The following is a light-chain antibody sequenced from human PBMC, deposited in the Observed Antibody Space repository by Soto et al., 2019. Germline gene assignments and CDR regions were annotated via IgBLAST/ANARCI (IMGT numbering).Light chain of an antibody. CDR3: QHYDTFSWT. CDR2: GAS. Sequence: DIQMTQSPSTLSVSLGDLITITCWPSEDIDTSLAWFQQRPGKAPKVLIAGASGLMDGVPSTFSGSGSGTEFALTISSVQPDDFATYFCQHYDTFSWTFGQGTKVDIK. CDR1: EDIDTS. V-gene: IGKV1-5*01. J-gene: IGKJ1*01.